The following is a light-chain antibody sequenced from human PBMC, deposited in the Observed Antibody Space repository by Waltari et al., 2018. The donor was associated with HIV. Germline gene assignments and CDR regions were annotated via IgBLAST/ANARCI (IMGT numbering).Light chain of an antibody. CDR1: QRISSW. CDR3: QQYSNYLIT. CDR2: KAS. J-gene: IGKJ5*01. Sequence: IQMTQSPSTLSASVGDTVIITCRASQRISSWLAWYQQKPGEAPKLLISKASTLESGVPSRFSGSGSGTEFTFTISSLQPEDVAIYYCQQYSNYLITFGQGTRLEIK. V-gene: IGKV1-5*03.